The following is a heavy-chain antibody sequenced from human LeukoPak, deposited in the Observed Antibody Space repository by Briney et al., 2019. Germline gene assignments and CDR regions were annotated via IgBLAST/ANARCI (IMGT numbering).Heavy chain of an antibody. V-gene: IGHV3-23*05. CDR1: GFNFTRFV. Sequence: GGSLRLSCAASGFNFTRFVMTWVRQAPGRGLECVSAIYTGGHRAYYLDSVRGRFTISRDDSKNKLYLQMNSLRAEDTAIYYCARVSGRILIWPQPFGDGLGVWGQGTTVTVSS. D-gene: IGHD3-10*01. CDR3: ARVSGRILIWPQPFGDGLGV. CDR2: IYTGGHRA. J-gene: IGHJ6*02.